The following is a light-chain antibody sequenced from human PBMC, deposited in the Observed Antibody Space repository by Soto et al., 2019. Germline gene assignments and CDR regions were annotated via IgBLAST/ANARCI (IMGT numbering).Light chain of an antibody. Sequence: DIQMTQSPSTLSASLGDRVTLTWRASQGIRNDLGWYQKKPGKAPKLLVYAASSLQSGVPSRFSGGGSGTDLTLTISSLQPEDFANYYCQQSYSTSSITVGQGTRLNIK. CDR3: QQSYSTSSIT. J-gene: IGKJ5*01. V-gene: IGKV1-39*01. CDR1: QGIRND. CDR2: AAS.